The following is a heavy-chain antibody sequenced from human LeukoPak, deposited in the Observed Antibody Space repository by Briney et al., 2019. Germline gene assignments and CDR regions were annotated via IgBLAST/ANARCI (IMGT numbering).Heavy chain of an antibody. CDR2: INHSGST. Sequence: SETLSLTCAVYGGSFSGYYWSWIRQPPGKGLEWIGEINHSGSTNYNPSLKSRVTISVDPSKNQFSLKLSSVTAADTAVYYCARAHYSSSWYDYWGQGTLVTVSS. V-gene: IGHV4-34*01. CDR3: ARAHYSSSWYDY. CDR1: GGSFSGYY. D-gene: IGHD6-13*01. J-gene: IGHJ4*02.